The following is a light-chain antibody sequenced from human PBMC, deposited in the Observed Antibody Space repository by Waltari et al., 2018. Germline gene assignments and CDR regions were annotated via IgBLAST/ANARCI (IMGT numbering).Light chain of an antibody. CDR3: QTGGHGTWV. Sequence: QLVLTQSPSAPASLGASVKLTCTLSSGHSSNVIAWLQQQPEKGPRYWMKVNSDGSHSKGDKIPDRFSGSSSGAEHFLTISSLQSEDEADYYCQTGGHGTWVFGGGTKLTVL. J-gene: IGLJ3*02. CDR1: SGHSSNV. V-gene: IGLV4-69*01. CDR2: VNSDGSH.